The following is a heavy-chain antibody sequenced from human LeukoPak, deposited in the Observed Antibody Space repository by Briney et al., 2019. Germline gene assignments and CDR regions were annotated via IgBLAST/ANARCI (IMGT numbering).Heavy chain of an antibody. V-gene: IGHV3-23*01. D-gene: IGHD1-7*01. J-gene: IGHJ4*02. CDR1: GFTFSNYA. CDR3: AKDHVRGSITGTTVDY. Sequence: GGSLRLSCAASGFTFSNYAMNWVRQAPGKGLEWVSAISGSGDSTYYADSVKGRFTISRDNSKSTLYLQMNSLRADDTAVYYCAKDHVRGSITGTTVDYWGQGTLVTLSS. CDR2: ISGSGDST.